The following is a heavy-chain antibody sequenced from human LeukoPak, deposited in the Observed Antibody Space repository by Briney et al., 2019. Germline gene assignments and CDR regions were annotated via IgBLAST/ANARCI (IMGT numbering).Heavy chain of an antibody. CDR1: GFTFSIYA. CDR2: ISGSGGST. CDR3: ATIPSTTVTTYFDY. Sequence: GGSLRLSCAPSGFTFSIYAMSWVRQAPGKGLEWVSAISGSGGSTYYADSVKGRFTISRDNSKNNVYLRMHSLRAEDTAVYYCATIPSTTVTTYFDYWGQGTLVTVSS. J-gene: IGHJ4*02. D-gene: IGHD4-17*01. V-gene: IGHV3-23*01.